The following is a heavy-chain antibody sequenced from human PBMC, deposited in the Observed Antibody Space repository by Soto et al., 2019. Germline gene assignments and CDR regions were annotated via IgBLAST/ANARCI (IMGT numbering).Heavy chain of an antibody. CDR1: GYTFTSYG. CDR2: ISAYNGNT. V-gene: IGHV1-18*01. Sequence: ASVKVSCKASGYTFTSYGISWVRQAPGQGLEWMGWISAYNGNTNYAQKLQGRVTMTTDTSTSTAYVELRSLRSDDTAVYYCARAYCGGDCYSNDYYFDYWGQGTLVTVSS. J-gene: IGHJ4*02. D-gene: IGHD2-21*02. CDR3: ARAYCGGDCYSNDYYFDY.